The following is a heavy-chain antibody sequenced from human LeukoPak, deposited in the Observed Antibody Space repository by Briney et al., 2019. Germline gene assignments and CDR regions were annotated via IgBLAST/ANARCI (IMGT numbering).Heavy chain of an antibody. Sequence: GGSLRLSCAASGSTFDNYAIHWVRQAPGKGLEWVSLISGDGGSTYYADSMKGRFTISRDNSKNSLYLQMNSLRTEDTALYYCARDSQEFFQHWGQGTLVTVSS. CDR2: ISGDGGST. J-gene: IGHJ1*01. V-gene: IGHV3-43*02. CDR1: GSTFDNYA. CDR3: ARDSQEFFQH.